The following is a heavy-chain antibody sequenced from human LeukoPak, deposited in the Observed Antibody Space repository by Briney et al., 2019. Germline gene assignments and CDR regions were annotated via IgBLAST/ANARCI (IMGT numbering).Heavy chain of an antibody. Sequence: GGSLRLSCAASGFIFSTYGMHWVRQAPGKGLEWVAFIQFDGSDKYYADSVKGRFTISRDNSKNTLYLQMNSLRAEDTAVYYCAKGPYDSSGYYLTDDYFDYWGQGTLVTVSS. J-gene: IGHJ4*02. CDR3: AKGPYDSSGYYLTDDYFDY. CDR1: GFIFSTYG. CDR2: IQFDGSDK. V-gene: IGHV3-30*02. D-gene: IGHD3-22*01.